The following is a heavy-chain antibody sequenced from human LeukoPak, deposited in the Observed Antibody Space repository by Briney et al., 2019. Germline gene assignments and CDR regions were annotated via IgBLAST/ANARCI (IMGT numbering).Heavy chain of an antibody. CDR2: IYYTGST. CDR3: ARVTLEFYYMDV. D-gene: IGHD1-14*01. Sequence: SETLSLTCTVSGGSVSDYYWSWIRQSPGKGLEWIGYIYYTGSTSYNPSLRSRVTMSADTTKNQFSLKLSSVTAVDTAVYYCARVTLEFYYMDVWGKGTTVTVSS. CDR1: GGSVSDYY. J-gene: IGHJ6*03. V-gene: IGHV4-59*02.